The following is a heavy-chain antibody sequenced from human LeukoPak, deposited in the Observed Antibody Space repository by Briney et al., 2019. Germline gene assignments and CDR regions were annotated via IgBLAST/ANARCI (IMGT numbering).Heavy chain of an antibody. Sequence: PGGSLRLSCAASGFTFSSYSMNWVRQAPGKGLEWVSSISSSSSYIYYADSVKGRFTISRDNAKNSLYLQTNSLRAEDTAVYYCARGPDFGVVSSPSMDVWGKGTTVTVSS. D-gene: IGHD3-3*01. J-gene: IGHJ6*03. V-gene: IGHV3-21*01. CDR1: GFTFSSYS. CDR3: ARGPDFGVVSSPSMDV. CDR2: ISSSSSYI.